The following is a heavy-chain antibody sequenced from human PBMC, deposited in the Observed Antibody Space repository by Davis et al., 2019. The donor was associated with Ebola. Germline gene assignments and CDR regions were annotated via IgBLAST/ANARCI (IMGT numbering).Heavy chain of an antibody. CDR3: ARDGADGYSFDY. CDR2: IYYSGST. V-gene: IGHV4-59*01. Sequence: PSETLSLTCTVSGGSISSYYWSWIRQPPGKGLEWIGYIYYSGSTNYNPSLKSRVTISVDTSKNQFSLKLSSVTAADTAVYYCARDGADGYSFDYWGQGTLVTVSS. J-gene: IGHJ4*02. CDR1: GGSISSYY. D-gene: IGHD5-24*01.